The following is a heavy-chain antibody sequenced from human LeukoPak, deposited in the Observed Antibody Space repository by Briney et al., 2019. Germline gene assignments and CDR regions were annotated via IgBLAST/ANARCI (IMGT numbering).Heavy chain of an antibody. CDR1: GLSFTSYW. Sequence: GESLRISCKGSGLSFTSYWISWVRQMPGKGLEWMGRIDPDDSYTNYSPSFQGHVTISADKSSSTAYLTGRSLKASDTAMYYCARLSGKGIDYWGQGTLVTVSS. D-gene: IGHD3-3*01. CDR3: ARLSGKGIDY. J-gene: IGHJ4*02. V-gene: IGHV5-10-1*01. CDR2: IDPDDSYT.